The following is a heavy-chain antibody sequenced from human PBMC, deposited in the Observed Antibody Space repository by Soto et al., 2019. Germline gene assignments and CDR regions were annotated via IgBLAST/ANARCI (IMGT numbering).Heavy chain of an antibody. CDR3: ARSNNQSKYRNTNDLSYFDY. CDR2: IYYSGST. Sequence: SETLSLTCTVSGGSISSYYWSWIRQPPGKGLEWIGYIYYSGSTNYNPSLKSRVTISVDTSKNQFSLKRSSVTAADTAVYYCARSNNQSKYRNTNDLSYFDYWGQGTLVTVSS. CDR1: GGSISSYY. J-gene: IGHJ4*02. V-gene: IGHV4-59*08. D-gene: IGHD3-16*02.